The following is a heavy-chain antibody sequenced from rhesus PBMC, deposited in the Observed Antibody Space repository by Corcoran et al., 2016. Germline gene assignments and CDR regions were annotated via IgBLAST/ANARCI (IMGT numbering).Heavy chain of an antibody. J-gene: IGHJ4*01. D-gene: IGHD2-21*01. CDR2: ISYDGSKK. Sequence: EVQLVGFGGGLVKPGGSLRLPCAASDFTSGCCGFTGVRQAPGKGREWVAVISYDGSKKYYADSVKDRFTISRDNSKNMLYLQMNNLKVEDTAVYYCARDYCTGSGCYAFDYWGQGVLVTVSS. CDR1: DFTSGCCG. V-gene: IGHV3-54*02. CDR3: ARDYCTGSGCYAFDY.